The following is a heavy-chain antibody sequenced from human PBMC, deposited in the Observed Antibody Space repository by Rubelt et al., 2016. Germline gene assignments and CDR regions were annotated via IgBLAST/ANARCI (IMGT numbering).Heavy chain of an antibody. Sequence: RKGLEWVSSISSSSSYIYYADSVKGRFTISRDNSKNTLYLQMNSLRAEDTAVYYCAKLVVAGTVGAFDIWGQGTMVTVSS. V-gene: IGHV3-23*01. J-gene: IGHJ3*02. CDR2: ISSSSSYI. D-gene: IGHD6-19*01. CDR3: AKLVVAGTVGAFDI.